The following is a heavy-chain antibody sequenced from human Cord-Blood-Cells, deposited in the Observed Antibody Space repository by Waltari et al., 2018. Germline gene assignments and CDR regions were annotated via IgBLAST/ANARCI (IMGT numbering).Heavy chain of an antibody. J-gene: IGHJ5*02. D-gene: IGHD4-4*01. CDR2: IYSGGST. CDR3: ARDRLHYNWFDP. V-gene: IGHV3-53*01. CDR1: GFTVSSNY. Sequence: EVQLVESGGGLIQPGGSLRLSCAASGFTVSSNYMSWVRQAPGKGLEWVSVIYSGGSTYYAYSVKGRFTISRDNSKNTLYLQMNSLRAEDTAVYYCARDRLHYNWFDPWGQGTLVTVSS.